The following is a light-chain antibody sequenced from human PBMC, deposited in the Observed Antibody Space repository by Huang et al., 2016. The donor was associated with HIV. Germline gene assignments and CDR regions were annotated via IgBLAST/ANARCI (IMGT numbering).Light chain of an antibody. V-gene: IGKV3-11*01. J-gene: IGKJ4*01. CDR3: QLRSTWPGDT. CDR2: DAS. CDR1: QTVSSY. Sequence: EIVLTQSPATLSLSPGERATLSCRASQTVSSYLAWYQQKPVQAPRLLIYDASNRATGIPARFSGSGSRTDFTLTISSLEPEDFAVYYCQLRSTWPGDTFGGGTKVEIK.